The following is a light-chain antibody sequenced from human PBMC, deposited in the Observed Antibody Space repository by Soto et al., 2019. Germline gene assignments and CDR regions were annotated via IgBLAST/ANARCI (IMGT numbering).Light chain of an antibody. CDR3: QVWDSSSDHPV. CDR2: YDS. CDR1: NIGSKS. Sequence: SSELTQPPSVSVAPGKTARITCGGNNIGSKSVHWYQQKPGQAPVLVIYYDSDRPSGIPERFSGSNSGNTATLTISRVAAGDEADYYCQVWDSSSDHPVFGGGTKLTVL. J-gene: IGLJ3*02. V-gene: IGLV3-21*04.